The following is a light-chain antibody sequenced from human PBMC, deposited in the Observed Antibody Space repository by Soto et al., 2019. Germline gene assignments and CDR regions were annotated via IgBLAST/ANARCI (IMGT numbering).Light chain of an antibody. CDR1: QSVASN. Sequence: EIVLTQSPASLSVSPGESVTLSCRASQSVASNLAWYQQKPGQAPRLLTYGTSTRATGVPARFSGSGSGTDFTLTISSLQAADFAVYHCQHYNNWPITFGQGTRLEI. V-gene: IGKV3-15*01. J-gene: IGKJ5*01. CDR3: QHYNNWPIT. CDR2: GTS.